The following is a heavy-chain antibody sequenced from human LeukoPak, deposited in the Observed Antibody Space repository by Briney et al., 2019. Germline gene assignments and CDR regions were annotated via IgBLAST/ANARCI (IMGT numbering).Heavy chain of an antibody. D-gene: IGHD3-3*01. CDR2: IYYSGST. V-gene: IGHV4-39*01. Sequence: SETLSLTCTVSGGSISSSNYYWGWIRQPPGKGLEWIGSIYYSGSTNYNPSLKSRVTISVDTSKNQFSLKLSSVTAADTAVYYCARHVRFLEWLEIDYWGQGTLVTVSS. CDR3: ARHVRFLEWLEIDY. J-gene: IGHJ4*02. CDR1: GGSISSSNYY.